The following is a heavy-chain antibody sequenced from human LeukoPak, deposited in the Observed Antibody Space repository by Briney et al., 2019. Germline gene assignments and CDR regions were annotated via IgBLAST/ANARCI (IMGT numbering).Heavy chain of an antibody. D-gene: IGHD3-10*01. CDR1: GYSFTSYW. Sequence: GESLKISCKGSGYSFTSYWIGWVRQMPGKGLEWMGIIFPSDSDTRYSPSFQGQATISVDKSINTAYLQWSSLKASDTAMYHCARSYGSGSFDAFDMWGQGTMVTVSS. CDR2: IFPSDSDT. J-gene: IGHJ3*02. CDR3: ARSYGSGSFDAFDM. V-gene: IGHV5-51*01.